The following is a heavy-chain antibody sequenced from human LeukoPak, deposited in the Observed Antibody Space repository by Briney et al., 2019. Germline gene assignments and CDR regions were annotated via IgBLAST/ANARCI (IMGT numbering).Heavy chain of an antibody. CDR3: ARVEKRWQLVGWGCYFDY. CDR2: IYYSGST. J-gene: IGHJ4*02. Sequence: SETLSLTCTVSGGSISSYYWSWIRQPPGKGLEWIGYIYYSGSTNYNPSLKSRVTISVDTSKNQFSLKLSSVTAADTAVYYCARVEKRWQLVGWGCYFDYWGQGTLVTVSS. D-gene: IGHD6-6*01. CDR1: GGSISSYY. V-gene: IGHV4-59*01.